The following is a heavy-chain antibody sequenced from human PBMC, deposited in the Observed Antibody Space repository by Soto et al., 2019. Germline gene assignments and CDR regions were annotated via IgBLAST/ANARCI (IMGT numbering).Heavy chain of an antibody. CDR3: ARDRTYYYGSGSYNYYYYMDV. Sequence: GGSLRLSCAASGFTFSSYSMNWVRQAPGKGLEWVSYISSSSSTIYYADSVKGRFTISRDNAKNSLYLQMNSLRVEDTAVYYCARDRTYYYGSGSYNYYYYMDVWGKGTTVTVSS. D-gene: IGHD3-10*01. CDR1: GFTFSSYS. CDR2: ISSSSSTI. V-gene: IGHV3-48*04. J-gene: IGHJ6*03.